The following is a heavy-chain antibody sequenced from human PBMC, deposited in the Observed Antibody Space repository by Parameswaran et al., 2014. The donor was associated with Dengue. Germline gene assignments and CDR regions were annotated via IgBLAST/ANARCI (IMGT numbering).Heavy chain of an antibody. D-gene: IGHD4-11*01. Sequence: VRQMPGKGLEWVGRIKSKTDGGTTDYAAPVKGRFTISRDDSKNTLYLQMNSLKTEDTAVYYCTTLTVTTGLYYYYGMDVWGQGTTVTVSS. CDR3: TTLTVTTGLYYYYGMDV. CDR2: IKSKTDGGTT. J-gene: IGHJ6*02. V-gene: IGHV3-15*01.